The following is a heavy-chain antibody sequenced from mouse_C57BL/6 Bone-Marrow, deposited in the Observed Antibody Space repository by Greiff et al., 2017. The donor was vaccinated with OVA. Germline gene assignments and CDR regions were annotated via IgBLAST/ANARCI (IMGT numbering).Heavy chain of an antibody. Sequence: DVKLVESGGGLVQPGGSLKLSCAASGFTFSDYYMYWVRQTPEQRLEWVAYISNGGGSTYYPDTVKGRFTISRDNAKNTLYLQMSRLKSEDTARYYCARHCDYGYAMDYWGQGTSVTVSS. CDR3: ARHCDYGYAMDY. CDR1: GFTFSDYY. CDR2: ISNGGGST. D-gene: IGHD2-13*01. J-gene: IGHJ4*01. V-gene: IGHV5-12*01.